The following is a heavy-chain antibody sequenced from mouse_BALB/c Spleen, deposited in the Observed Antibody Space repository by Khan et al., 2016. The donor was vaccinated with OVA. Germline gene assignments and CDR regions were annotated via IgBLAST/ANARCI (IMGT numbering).Heavy chain of an antibody. J-gene: IGHJ3*01. CDR2: IKGNGGNI. D-gene: IGHD2-2*01. CDR3: ARNYGYDGEFAY. V-gene: IGHV5-6-2*01. CDR1: GFTFSSYY. Sequence: EVELVESGGGLVKLGGSLKLSCAASGFTFSSYYMSWVRQTPEKRLELVAAIKGNGGNIYYQDTVKGRFTISRDNSKNTLYLQMSSLKSEDTALYYCARNYGYDGEFAYGGQGTLVTVSA.